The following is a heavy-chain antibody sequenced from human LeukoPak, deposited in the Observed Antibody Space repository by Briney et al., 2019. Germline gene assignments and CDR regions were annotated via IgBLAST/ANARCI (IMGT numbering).Heavy chain of an antibody. J-gene: IGHJ4*02. CDR3: ARDATADGSGSSFDY. CDR2: IYYSGST. CDR1: GGSISSSSYY. Sequence: PSETLSLTCTVSGGSISSSSYYWSWIRQPPGKGLEWIGYIYYSGSTNYNPSLKSRVTISVDTSKNQFSLKLSSVTAADTAVYYCARDATADGSGSSFDYWGQGTLVTVSS. D-gene: IGHD3-10*01. V-gene: IGHV4-61*01.